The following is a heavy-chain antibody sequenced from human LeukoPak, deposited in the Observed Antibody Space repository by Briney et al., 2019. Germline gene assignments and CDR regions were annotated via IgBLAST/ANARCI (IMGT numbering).Heavy chain of an antibody. J-gene: IGHJ4*02. Sequence: GGSLRLSCAASGFTFSGYAMHWVRQAPGKGLEWVAVILHDGSKKYYVDSVKGRFTIYRDNSINTLFLQLDSLRPEDSAVYYCAKTPTNWYTLDYWGQGTLVTVSS. CDR2: ILHDGSKK. CDR1: GFTFSGYA. D-gene: IGHD2-2*02. CDR3: AKTPTNWYTLDY. V-gene: IGHV3-30*18.